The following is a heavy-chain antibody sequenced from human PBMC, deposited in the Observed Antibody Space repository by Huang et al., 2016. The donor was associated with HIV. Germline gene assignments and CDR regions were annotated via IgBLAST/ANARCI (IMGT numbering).Heavy chain of an antibody. V-gene: IGHV1-18*01. CDR3: ARFRGPQVTLNWLDP. CDR2: VSPYNGHT. D-gene: IGHD3-10*01. Sequence: QVQLVQSGPEMKKPGASVNVSCKASGYTFFTYSISWVRQAPGQGLEWMGWVSPYNGHTNYAQKFQGRLTLTTDVSTSSAYMELKNLRSDDTAVYYCARFRGPQVTLNWLDPWGQGTLVTVSS. CDR1: GYTFFTYS. J-gene: IGHJ5*02.